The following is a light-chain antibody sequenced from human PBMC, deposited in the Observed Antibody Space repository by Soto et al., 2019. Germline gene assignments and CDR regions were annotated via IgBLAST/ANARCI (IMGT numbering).Light chain of an antibody. CDR3: QQSYSTLRGT. J-gene: IGKJ1*01. V-gene: IGKV1-39*01. Sequence: DIQMTQSPSSLSASVGDRVTITCRASQNINNYLNWYQQKPGKAPKLLIYAASSLQSGVPSRFGGSGSGTDFTLTISSLQPEDFATYYCQQSYSTLRGTFGQGTKVDI. CDR2: AAS. CDR1: QNINNY.